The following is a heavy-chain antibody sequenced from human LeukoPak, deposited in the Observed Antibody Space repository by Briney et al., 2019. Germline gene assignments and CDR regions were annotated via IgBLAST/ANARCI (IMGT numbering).Heavy chain of an antibody. CDR2: INPNSGGT. J-gene: IGHJ2*01. D-gene: IGHD5-24*01. Sequence: GASVKVSFKASGYTFTGYYMHWVRQAPRQGLEWMGWINPNSGGTNYAQKFQGRVTMTRDTSISTAYMELSRLRSDDTAVYYCARDGRDGYNRYFDLWGRGTLVTVSS. CDR3: ARDGRDGYNRYFDL. CDR1: GYTFTGYY. V-gene: IGHV1-2*02.